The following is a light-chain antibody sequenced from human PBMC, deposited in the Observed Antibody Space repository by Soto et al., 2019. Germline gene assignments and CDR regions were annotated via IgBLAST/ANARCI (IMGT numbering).Light chain of an antibody. CDR1: QSVSTN. CDR3: QQYGSSPRT. Sequence: EIGMTQSPATLSVSPGASATLSCRASQSVSTNLAWYQQKPGQAPTLLIYGASIRAAGIPDRFSGSGSGTDFTLTIRRLEPEDFAVYYCQQYGSSPRTFGQGTKVDI. CDR2: GAS. J-gene: IGKJ1*01. V-gene: IGKV3-20*01.